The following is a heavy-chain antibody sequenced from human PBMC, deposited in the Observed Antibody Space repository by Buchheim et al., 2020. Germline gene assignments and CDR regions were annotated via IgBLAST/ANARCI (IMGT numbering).Heavy chain of an antibody. J-gene: IGHJ6*02. CDR1: GFLFSTYW. Sequence: EVRLVESGGGLVRPGDSLRLSCGASGFLFSTYWMYWVRQVPGKGLVWVSRIRSDGSETNYADSVRGRFAVSRDNARSTLFLQMNSLRVEDTGVYFCARGYNFGYNYYYGMDVWGRGTT. CDR2: IRSDGSET. D-gene: IGHD5-24*01. CDR3: ARGYNFGYNYYYGMDV. V-gene: IGHV3-74*01.